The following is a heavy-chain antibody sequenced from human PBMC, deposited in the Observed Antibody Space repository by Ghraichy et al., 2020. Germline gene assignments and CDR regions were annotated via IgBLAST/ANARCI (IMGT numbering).Heavy chain of an antibody. J-gene: IGHJ6*03. D-gene: IGHD6-6*01. V-gene: IGHV3-48*01. Sequence: GESLNISCAASRFTFSTYSMNWVRQAPGKGLEWVSYISSSSSTIYYADSVKGRFTISRDNAKNSLYLQMNSLRAEDTAVYYCARDGGHSSSSYYYYYYMDVWGKGTTVTVSS. CDR1: RFTFSTYS. CDR2: ISSSSSTI. CDR3: ARDGGHSSSSYYYYYYMDV.